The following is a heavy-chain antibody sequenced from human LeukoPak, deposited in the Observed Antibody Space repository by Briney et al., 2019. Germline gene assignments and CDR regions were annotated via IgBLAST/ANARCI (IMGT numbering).Heavy chain of an antibody. CDR1: GFPFSTYL. V-gene: IGHV3-74*01. CDR3: ARDLRSNRDY. D-gene: IGHD1-14*01. Sequence: PGGSLRLSCAASGFPFSTYLLPWVGQAPGKGLVWVSRINPDGSRTDYADSVKGRFTISRDNAKNTLYLQMNSLRAEDTAVYFCARDLRSNRDYWGQGTLVTVSS. J-gene: IGHJ4*02. CDR2: INPDGSRT.